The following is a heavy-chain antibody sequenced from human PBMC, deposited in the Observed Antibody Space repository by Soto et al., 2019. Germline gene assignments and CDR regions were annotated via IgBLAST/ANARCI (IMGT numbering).Heavy chain of an antibody. CDR2: IRSKTDGGTT. D-gene: IGHD6-13*01. CDR3: TTTRPGTNVFDN. Sequence: EVQLVESGGGLVEPGGSLRLSCAASGITFSNAWMNWVRKAPGKGLEYIGRIRSKTDGGTTEYAAPVEGRFTVSRDDSKNTLYLQMSGLQTEDPAVYYCTTTRPGTNVFDNWGQGTLVTVSS. CDR1: GITFSNAW. V-gene: IGHV3-15*01. J-gene: IGHJ3*02.